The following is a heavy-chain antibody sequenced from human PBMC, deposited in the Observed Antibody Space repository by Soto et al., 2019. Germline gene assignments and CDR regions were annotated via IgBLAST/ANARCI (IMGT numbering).Heavy chain of an antibody. D-gene: IGHD5-18*01. V-gene: IGHV4-59*08. CDR3: ARHGERIQLWYPYYYYMDV. CDR1: GGSISSYY. CDR2: IYYSGST. J-gene: IGHJ6*03. Sequence: SETLSLTCTVSGGSISSYYWSWIRQPPGKGLEWIGYIYYSGSTNYNPSLKSRVTISVDTSKNQFSRKLSSVTAADTAVYYCARHGERIQLWYPYYYYMDVWGKGTTVTVSS.